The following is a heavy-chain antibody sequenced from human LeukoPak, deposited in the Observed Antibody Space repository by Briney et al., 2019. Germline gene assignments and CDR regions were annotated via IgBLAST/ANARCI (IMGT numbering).Heavy chain of an antibody. CDR3: AKEGRSLQTY. CDR2: IKEDGTET. Sequence: GGSLRLSCAASGFMFSSNWMSWVRLAPGKGLEWVANIKEDGTETYYVDSVKGRFTISRDNAKNSLYLQMNSLRVEDTAVYYCAKEGRSLQTYWGQGTLVTASS. D-gene: IGHD5-24*01. V-gene: IGHV3-7*03. CDR1: GFMFSSNW. J-gene: IGHJ4*02.